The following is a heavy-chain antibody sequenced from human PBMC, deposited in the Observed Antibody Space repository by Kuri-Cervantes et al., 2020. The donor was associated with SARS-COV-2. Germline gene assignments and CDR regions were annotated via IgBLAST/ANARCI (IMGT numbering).Heavy chain of an antibody. CDR1: GGSISSYY. CDR3: ARESAQGTFGGVIVIIDY. CDR2: IYTSGST. J-gene: IGHJ4*02. D-gene: IGHD3-16*02. V-gene: IGHV4-4*07. Sequence: SETLSLTCTASGGSISSYYWSWIRQPAGKGLEWIGRIYTSGSTNYNPSLKSRVTMSVDTSKNQFSLKLSSVTAADTAVYYCARESAQGTFGGVIVIIDYWGQGTLVTVSS.